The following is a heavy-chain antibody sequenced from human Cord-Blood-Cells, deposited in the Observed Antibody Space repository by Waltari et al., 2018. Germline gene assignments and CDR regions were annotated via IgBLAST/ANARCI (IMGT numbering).Heavy chain of an antibody. Sequence: QLQLQESGPGLVKPSETLSLTCTVSGGSISSSSYYWGWIRQPPGKGLEWIGSIYYSGSTDCHPALNRRVTRSGDTATNQFSLKLSSVTTADTAVYYCARRSDAFDIWGQGTMVTVSS. J-gene: IGHJ3*02. CDR1: GGSISSSSYY. CDR2: IYYSGST. V-gene: IGHV4-39*01. CDR3: ARRSDAFDI.